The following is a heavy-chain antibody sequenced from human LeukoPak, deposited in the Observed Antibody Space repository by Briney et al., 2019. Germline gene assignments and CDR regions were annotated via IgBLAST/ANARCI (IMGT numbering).Heavy chain of an antibody. CDR1: GYTFTSYG. CDR3: ARGDSSGYSSYYYYGMDV. D-gene: IGHD3-22*01. Sequence: ASVKASCKASGYTFTSYGISWVRQAPGQGLEWMGWISAYNGNTNYAQKLQGRVTMTTDTSTSTAYMELRSLRSDDTAVYYCARGDSSGYSSYYYYGMDVWGQGTTATVSS. V-gene: IGHV1-18*01. J-gene: IGHJ6*02. CDR2: ISAYNGNT.